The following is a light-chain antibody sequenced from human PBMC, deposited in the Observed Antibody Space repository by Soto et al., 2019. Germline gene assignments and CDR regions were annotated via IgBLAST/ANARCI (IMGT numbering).Light chain of an antibody. CDR3: QQYDDWPPT. Sequence: THMTQSPSTLSASIGDKLTIXCRASQSTSTSLSWYQQNPGTAPQLQIDDASGRAGSVPARLSGSGSGTEFTRTISSRQSEDFAVYFCQQYDDWPPTSGQGTKVDIK. V-gene: IGKV1-5*01. J-gene: IGKJ1*01. CDR2: DAS. CDR1: QSTSTS.